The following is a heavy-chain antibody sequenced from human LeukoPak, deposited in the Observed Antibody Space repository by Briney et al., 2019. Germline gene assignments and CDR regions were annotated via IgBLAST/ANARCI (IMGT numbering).Heavy chain of an antibody. D-gene: IGHD2-21*02. CDR2: IYYSGST. CDR3: ARGAYCGGDCQLGY. Sequence: PSETLSLTCAVSGGSISSGGYSWSWIRQPPGKGLEWIVYIYYSGSTYYNPSLKSRVTISVDTSKNQFSLKLSSVTAADTAVYYCARGAYCGGDCQLGYWGQGTLVTVSS. J-gene: IGHJ4*02. CDR1: GGSISSGGYS. V-gene: IGHV4-30-4*07.